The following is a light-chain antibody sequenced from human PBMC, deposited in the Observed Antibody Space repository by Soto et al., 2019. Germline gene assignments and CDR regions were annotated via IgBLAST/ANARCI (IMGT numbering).Light chain of an antibody. J-gene: IGKJ3*01. CDR2: ASS. V-gene: IGKV1-39*01. CDR3: QQSYSTPFT. CDR1: QSISSY. Sequence: DIQMTQSPSSLSASVGDRVTITCRASQSISSYLNWYQQKPGKAPKLLIYASSSLHSGVPSRFSGSGSGTDFTLTISSLQPEAFATYYCQQSYSTPFTFGPGTKVDIK.